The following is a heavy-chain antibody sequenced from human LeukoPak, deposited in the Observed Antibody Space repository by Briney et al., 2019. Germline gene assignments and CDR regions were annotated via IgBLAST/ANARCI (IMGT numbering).Heavy chain of an antibody. D-gene: IGHD3-3*01. V-gene: IGHV4-34*01. CDR2: INHSGST. CDR3: ARRKITMHGLDC. Sequence: SETLSLTCGVYGGSFSDYYLTWIRKPPGKGLEWIGEINHSGSTNYNPSLKSRVTTSVDTSKNHFSLKLSSVTAADTAVYYCARRKITMHGLDCSGQGTLVTVSS. J-gene: IGHJ4*02. CDR1: GGSFSDYY.